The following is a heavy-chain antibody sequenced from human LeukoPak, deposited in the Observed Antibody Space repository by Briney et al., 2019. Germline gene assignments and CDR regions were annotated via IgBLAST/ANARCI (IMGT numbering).Heavy chain of an antibody. Sequence: SETLSLTCTVSGYSISSGYYWGWIRQPPGKGLEWIGSIYHSGSTYYNPSLKSRVTISVDTSKNQFSLKLSSVTAADTAVYYCARAIPGSHSSSWYPSLDYWGQGTLVTVSS. CDR3: ARAIPGSHSSSWYPSLDY. D-gene: IGHD6-13*01. V-gene: IGHV4-38-2*02. J-gene: IGHJ4*02. CDR2: IYHSGST. CDR1: GYSISSGYY.